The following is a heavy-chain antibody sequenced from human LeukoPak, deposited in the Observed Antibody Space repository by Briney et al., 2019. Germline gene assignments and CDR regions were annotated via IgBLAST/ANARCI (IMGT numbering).Heavy chain of an antibody. J-gene: IGHJ1*01. Sequence: SETLSLTFTVSGDSISGADYFWSWIRQSSGKGLEWIGYIQSSGSTYYNPSLKSRVTISVDTPKNRFSLKLTSVTAADTAVYYCARDPIWGQGTLVTVSS. CDR3: ARDPI. CDR2: IQSSGST. CDR1: GDSISGADYF. V-gene: IGHV4-31*03.